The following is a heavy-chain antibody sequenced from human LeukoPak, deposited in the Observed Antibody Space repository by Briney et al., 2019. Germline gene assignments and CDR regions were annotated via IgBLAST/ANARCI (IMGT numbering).Heavy chain of an antibody. J-gene: IGHJ4*02. CDR3: ARGTIDSSGWYYFDY. Sequence: GASVKVSCKASGYTFTSYGISWVRQAPGQGLEWMGWMNPNSGNTGYAQKFQGRVTMTRNTSISTAYMELSSLRSEDTAVYYCARGTIDSSGWYYFDYWGQGTLVTVSS. D-gene: IGHD6-19*01. V-gene: IGHV1-8*02. CDR2: MNPNSGNT. CDR1: GYTFTSYG.